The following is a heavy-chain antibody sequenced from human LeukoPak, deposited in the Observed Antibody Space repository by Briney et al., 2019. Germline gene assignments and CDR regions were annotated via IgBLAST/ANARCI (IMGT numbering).Heavy chain of an antibody. J-gene: IGHJ4*02. CDR1: GFTFSSYA. CDR3: AKFRGLLAFPEEFDY. D-gene: IGHD3-3*02. Sequence: QSGGSLRLSCAASGFTFSSYAMSWVRQAPGKGLEWVSAISGGGGSTYYADSVKGRFTISRDNSKNTLYLQMNSLRAEDTAVYYCAKFRGLLAFPEEFDYWGQGTLVTVSS. V-gene: IGHV3-23*01. CDR2: ISGGGGST.